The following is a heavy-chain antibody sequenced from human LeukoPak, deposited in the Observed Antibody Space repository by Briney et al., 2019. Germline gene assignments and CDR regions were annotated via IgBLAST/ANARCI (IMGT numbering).Heavy chain of an antibody. V-gene: IGHV1-2*02. Sequence: ASVKVSCKASGYTFTGYYMRWVRQAPGQGLEWMGWINPNSGDTNYAQKFQGRVAMTRDTSISTAYMELSRLTSDDTAVYYCARERAEGGHAFDIWGQGTMVAVSS. D-gene: IGHD1-14*01. CDR2: INPNSGDT. J-gene: IGHJ3*02. CDR1: GYTFTGYY. CDR3: ARERAEGGHAFDI.